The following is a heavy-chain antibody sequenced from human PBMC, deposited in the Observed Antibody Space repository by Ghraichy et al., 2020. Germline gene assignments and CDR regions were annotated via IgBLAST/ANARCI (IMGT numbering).Heavy chain of an antibody. J-gene: IGHJ4*02. V-gene: IGHV3-23*01. CDR2: VSEDGDDT. D-gene: IGHD3-3*01. CDR3: VKFSGNDFWSGYPYFEC. CDR1: GFTFSNYA. Sequence: GESLNISCATSGFTFSNYAMSWVRQAPGKGLEWVSAVSEDGDDTYHANSVKGRFTISRDNSESTLYLQMNGLSAEDTAIYYCVKFSGNDFWSGYPYFECWGQGTLVTVSS.